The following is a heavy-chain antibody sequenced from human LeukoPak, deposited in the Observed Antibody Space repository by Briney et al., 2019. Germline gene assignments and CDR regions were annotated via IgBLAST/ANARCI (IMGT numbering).Heavy chain of an antibody. CDR2: INPNSGGT. CDR3: ARVSCSSTSCYQLIDY. CDR1: GYTFTSYG. J-gene: IGHJ4*02. D-gene: IGHD2-2*01. Sequence: ASVKVSCKASGYTFTSYGISWVRQAPGQGLEWMGWINPNSGGTNCAQKFQGRVTMTRDTSISTAYMELSRLRSDDTAVYYCARVSCSSTSCYQLIDYWGQGTLVTVSS. V-gene: IGHV1-2*02.